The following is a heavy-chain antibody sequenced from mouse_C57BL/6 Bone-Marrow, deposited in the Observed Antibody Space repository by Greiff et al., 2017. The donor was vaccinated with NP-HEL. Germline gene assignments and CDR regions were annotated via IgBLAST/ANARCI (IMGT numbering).Heavy chain of an antibody. CDR3: ARQDYSNYESFYYFDY. CDR1: GYTFTDYN. D-gene: IGHD2-5*01. CDR2: INPNNGGT. V-gene: IGHV1-18*01. J-gene: IGHJ2*01. Sequence: VHLQQSGPELVKPGASVKIPCKASGYTFTDYNMDWVKQSHGKSLEWIGDINPNNGGTIYNQKFKGKATLTVDKSSSTAYMELRSLTSEDTAVYYCARQDYSNYESFYYFDYWGQGTTLTVSS.